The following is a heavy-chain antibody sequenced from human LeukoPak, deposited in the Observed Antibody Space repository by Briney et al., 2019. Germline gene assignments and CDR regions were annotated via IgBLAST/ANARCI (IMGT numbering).Heavy chain of an antibody. CDR1: GFTFSDHY. CDR2: ISSGSTYT. V-gene: IGHV3-11*06. J-gene: IGHJ4*02. D-gene: IGHD3-16*02. CDR3: ARGDLIVDY. Sequence: PGGSLRLSCEVSGFTFSDHYMSWIRQAPGKRLEWVSYISSGSTYTNYADSVKGRFTISRDNAKNSLYLQMNSLRDEDTAVYYCARGDLIVDYRGQGTLVTVSS.